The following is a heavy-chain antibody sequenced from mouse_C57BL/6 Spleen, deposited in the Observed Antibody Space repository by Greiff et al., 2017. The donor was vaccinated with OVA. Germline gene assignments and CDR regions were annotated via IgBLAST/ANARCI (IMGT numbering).Heavy chain of an antibody. CDR1: GYTFTSYW. D-gene: IGHD1-1*01. V-gene: IGHV1-55*01. CDR3: ARWAITTVVATKAY. CDR2: IYPGSGST. Sequence: QVQLKQSGAELVKPGASVKMSCKASGYTFTSYWITWVKQRPGQGLEWIGDIYPGSGSTNYNEKFKSKATLTVDTSSSTAYMQLSSLTSEDSAVYYCARWAITTVVATKAYWGQGTLVTVSA. J-gene: IGHJ3*01.